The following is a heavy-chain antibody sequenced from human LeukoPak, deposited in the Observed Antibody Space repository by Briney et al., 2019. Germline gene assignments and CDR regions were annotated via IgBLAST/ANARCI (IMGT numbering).Heavy chain of an antibody. V-gene: IGHV4-34*01. Sequence: PSETLSLTCAVYGGSFSGYYWSWIRQPPGKGLEWIGEINHSGSTNYNSSLKSRVTISVDTSKNQFSLKLSSVTAADTAVYYCARGGDYYDSSGSRPLVFDYWGQGTLVTVSS. CDR1: GGSFSGYY. CDR3: ARGGDYYDSSGSRPLVFDY. D-gene: IGHD3-22*01. J-gene: IGHJ4*02. CDR2: INHSGST.